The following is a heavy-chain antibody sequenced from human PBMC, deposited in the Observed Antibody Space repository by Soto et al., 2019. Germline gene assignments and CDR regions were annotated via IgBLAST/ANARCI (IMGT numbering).Heavy chain of an antibody. D-gene: IGHD4-17*01. CDR3: ARSDDYGDYGIRGYYYYGMDV. CDR1: GGSISSYY. Sequence: SETLSLTCTVSGGSISSYYWSWIRQPPGKGLEWIGYIYYSGSTNYNPSLKSRVTISVDTSKNQFSLKLSSVTAADTAVYYCARSDDYGDYGIRGYYYYGMDVWGQGTTGTVS. CDR2: IYYSGST. V-gene: IGHV4-59*01. J-gene: IGHJ6*02.